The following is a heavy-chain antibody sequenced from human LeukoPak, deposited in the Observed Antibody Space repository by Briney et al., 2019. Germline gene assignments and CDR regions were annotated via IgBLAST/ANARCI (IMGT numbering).Heavy chain of an antibody. CDR1: GFTFSSYA. CDR3: ARDSYYGSGRHYYYYMDV. J-gene: IGHJ6*03. D-gene: IGHD3-10*01. Sequence: SLRLSCAASGFTFSSYAMHGVRQAPGKGLEWVAIISFDESYKYYADSVKGRFTISRDKSKNTLYLQLSRLRAEDTAVYYCARDSYYGSGRHYYYYMDVWGKGTTVTVSS. V-gene: IGHV3-30*04. CDR2: ISFDESYK.